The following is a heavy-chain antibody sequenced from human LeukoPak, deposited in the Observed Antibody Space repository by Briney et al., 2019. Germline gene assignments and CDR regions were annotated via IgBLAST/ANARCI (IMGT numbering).Heavy chain of an antibody. CDR3: ARDEAYYDFWSGSPPSNWFDP. CDR2: INHSGST. J-gene: IGHJ5*02. V-gene: IGHV4-34*01. CDR1: GGSFSGYY. D-gene: IGHD3-3*01. Sequence: SETLSLTCAVYGGSFSGYYWSWLRQPPGKGLEWIGEINHSGSTNYNPSLKSRVTISVDTSKNQFSLKLSSVTAADTAVYYCARDEAYYDFWSGSPPSNWFDPWGQGTLVTVSS.